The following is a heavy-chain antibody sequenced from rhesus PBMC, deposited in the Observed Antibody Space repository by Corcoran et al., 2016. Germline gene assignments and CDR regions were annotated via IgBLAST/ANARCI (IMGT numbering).Heavy chain of an antibody. J-gene: IGHJ4*01. CDR3: ARFVLQFLEWLDPLYYFDY. Sequence: QVQLQESGPAVVKPSETLSLTCAVSGGSISSNYWSWSRQSPGKGREWIGYNYGGRGSTIDNPPLKSRVTMSTDTSKNQFSLKLSSVTAAYTAVYYCARFVLQFLEWLDPLYYFDYWGQGVLVTVSS. D-gene: IGHD3-3*01. CDR1: GGSISSNY. V-gene: IGHV4-147*01. CDR2: NYGGRGST.